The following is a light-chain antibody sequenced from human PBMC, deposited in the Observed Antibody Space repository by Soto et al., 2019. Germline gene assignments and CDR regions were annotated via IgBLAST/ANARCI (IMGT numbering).Light chain of an antibody. Sequence: QSALTQPASVSGSPGQSITISCTGTCSDVGGYNFVSWYQQYPGKAPKLMIYDVTNRPSGVSNRFSGSKSGNTASLTISGLQAEDEADYYCSSYARSNTLLFGGGTKLTVL. CDR3: SSYARSNTLL. CDR1: CSDVGGYNF. CDR2: DVT. J-gene: IGLJ2*01. V-gene: IGLV2-14*03.